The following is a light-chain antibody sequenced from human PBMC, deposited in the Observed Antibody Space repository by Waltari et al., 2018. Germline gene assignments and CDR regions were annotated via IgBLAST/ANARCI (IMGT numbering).Light chain of an antibody. CDR3: QQYDRYLWT. CDR1: QRIDRW. CDR2: QAS. J-gene: IGKJ1*01. V-gene: IGKV1-5*03. Sequence: DIQMTQSPSTLSASVGYTVTITCRASQRIDRWLAWYQQKPGTAPKLLIHQASNLQTGVPPRFSGSGSGTEFTLTISNLLPDDFATYYCQQYDRYLWTFGQGTKVEL.